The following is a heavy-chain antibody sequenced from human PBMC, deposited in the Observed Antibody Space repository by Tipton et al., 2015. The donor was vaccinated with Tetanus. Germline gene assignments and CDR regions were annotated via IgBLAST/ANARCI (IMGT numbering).Heavy chain of an antibody. D-gene: IGHD3-3*01. Sequence: LRLSCTVSGGSISSYYWRWIRPPPGPGLAWLGYIYYSGSTNYNPSLKSRVTISVGTSKNQFSLKLSSVTAADTAVYFCARERSGFNVGHLDVWGPGILVIVSS. V-gene: IGHV4-59*12. CDR3: ARERSGFNVGHLDV. CDR1: GGSISSYY. CDR2: IYYSGST. J-gene: IGHJ4*02.